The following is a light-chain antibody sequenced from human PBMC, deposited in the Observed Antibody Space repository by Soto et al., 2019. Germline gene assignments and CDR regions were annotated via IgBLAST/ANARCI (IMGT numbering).Light chain of an antibody. V-gene: IGLV2-23*01. Sequence: QSALTQPASVSGSPGQSITISCTGTSSDVGSYNLVSWYQQHPGKAPKLMIYEGSKRPSGISNRFSGSKSGITASLTISGLQAEDEAEYYCCSYADSSRIYVFGSGTKLTVL. CDR2: EGS. J-gene: IGLJ1*01. CDR1: SSDVGSYNL. CDR3: CSYADSSRIYV.